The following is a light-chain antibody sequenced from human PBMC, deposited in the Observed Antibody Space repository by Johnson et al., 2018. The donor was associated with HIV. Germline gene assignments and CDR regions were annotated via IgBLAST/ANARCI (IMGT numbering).Light chain of an antibody. V-gene: IGLV1-51*01. CDR3: GTWDSSLSAYV. J-gene: IGLJ1*01. CDR2: DNN. CDR1: SSNIGNNR. Sequence: QSVLTQPPSVSAAPGQKVTISCSGSSSNIGNNRVSWYQQLPGTAPKLLIYDNNKRPSGIPDRFSGSKSGTSATLGITGLQTGDEADYYCGTWDSSLSAYVFGTRTKVTVL.